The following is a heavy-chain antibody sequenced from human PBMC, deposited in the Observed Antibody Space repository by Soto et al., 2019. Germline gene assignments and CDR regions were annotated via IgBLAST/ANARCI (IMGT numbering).Heavy chain of an antibody. Sequence: ASVKVSCKASGYTFTSYAMHWVRQAPGQRLEWMGWINAGNGNTKYSQKFQGRVTMTRNTSISTAYMELSSLRSEDTAVYYCARGPTYYYDSSGHLYNWFDPWGQGTLVTVSS. CDR3: ARGPTYYYDSSGHLYNWFDP. CDR1: GYTFTSYA. D-gene: IGHD3-22*01. CDR2: INAGNGNT. J-gene: IGHJ5*02. V-gene: IGHV1-3*01.